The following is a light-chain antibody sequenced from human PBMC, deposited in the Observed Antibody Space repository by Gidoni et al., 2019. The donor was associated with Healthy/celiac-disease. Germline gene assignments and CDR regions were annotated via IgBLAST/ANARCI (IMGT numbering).Light chain of an antibody. CDR1: KSVSSN. V-gene: IGKV3-15*01. Sequence: EIVMTQSPATLSVSPGERATLSCRASKSVSSNLAWYQPKPGQAPRLLIYGASTRATGIPARFSGSGSGTEFTLTISSLQSEDFAVYYCQQYNNWPGRTFGQGTKLEIK. CDR2: GAS. J-gene: IGKJ2*01. CDR3: QQYNNWPGRT.